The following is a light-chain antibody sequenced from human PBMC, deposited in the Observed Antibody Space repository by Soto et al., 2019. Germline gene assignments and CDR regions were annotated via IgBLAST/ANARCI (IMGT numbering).Light chain of an antibody. CDR2: AAS. CDR1: QSVSSY. V-gene: IGKV3-20*01. J-gene: IGKJ3*01. Sequence: EVVLPRSPATLSLSPGERASLSCRASQSVSSYLAWYQQKPGQAPRLLIYAASIRATGIPDRLSGSGSGTDFILTISRLEPEDFVVYYCQHYGSSFTFGPGTKVDIK. CDR3: QHYGSSFT.